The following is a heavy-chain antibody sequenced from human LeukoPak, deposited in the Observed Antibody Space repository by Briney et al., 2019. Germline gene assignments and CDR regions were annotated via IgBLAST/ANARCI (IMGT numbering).Heavy chain of an antibody. D-gene: IGHD5-18*01. CDR3: AHSPGPHTAMAHFDY. Sequence: KSGPTLVKPAQTLTLTCTFSGFSLSTSGVGVGWIRQPPGKALEWLALIYWDDDKRYSPSLKSRLTITKDTSKNQVVLTMTNMDPVDTATYYCAHSPGPHTAMAHFDYWGQGTLVTVSS. CDR1: GFSLSTSGVG. V-gene: IGHV2-5*02. J-gene: IGHJ4*02. CDR2: IYWDDDK.